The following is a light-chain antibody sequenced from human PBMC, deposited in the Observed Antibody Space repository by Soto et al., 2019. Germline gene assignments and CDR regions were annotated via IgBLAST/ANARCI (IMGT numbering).Light chain of an antibody. CDR3: QQSYSSPPT. CDR1: QSISNH. CDR2: AAS. V-gene: IGKV1-39*01. J-gene: IGKJ1*01. Sequence: DIQMTQSPSSLSASVEDRVIITCRASQSISNHLNWYQQKKGKAPKXXIFAASSLQSGVPSRFSGSRYGPDFNLTISSLQPEDFATYYCQQSYSSPPTFGQGTKVDIK.